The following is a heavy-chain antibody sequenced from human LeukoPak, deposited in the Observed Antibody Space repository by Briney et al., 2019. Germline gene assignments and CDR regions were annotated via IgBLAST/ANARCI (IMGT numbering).Heavy chain of an antibody. J-gene: IGHJ4*02. V-gene: IGHV4-59*01. Sequence: SETLSLTCTVSGDSISSYYWSWIRQPPGKGLEWIGYIYYSGGTNYNPSLKSRVTISVDTSKNQFSLKLSSVTAADTAVYYCARAGTAMVMADYWGQGTLVTVSS. CDR2: IYYSGGT. D-gene: IGHD5-18*01. CDR1: GDSISSYY. CDR3: ARAGTAMVMADY.